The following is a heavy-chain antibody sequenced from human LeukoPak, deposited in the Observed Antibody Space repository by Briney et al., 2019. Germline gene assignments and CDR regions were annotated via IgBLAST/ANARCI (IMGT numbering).Heavy chain of an antibody. Sequence: GRSLRLSCAASGFTFSSYAMHWVRQAPGKGLEWVAVISYDGSNKYYADSVKGRFTISRDNSKNTLYLQMNSLRAEDTAVYYCARDGYPFFDYWGQGTLATVSS. J-gene: IGHJ4*02. CDR2: ISYDGSNK. CDR1: GFTFSSYA. CDR3: ARDGYPFFDY. D-gene: IGHD5-18*01. V-gene: IGHV3-30-3*01.